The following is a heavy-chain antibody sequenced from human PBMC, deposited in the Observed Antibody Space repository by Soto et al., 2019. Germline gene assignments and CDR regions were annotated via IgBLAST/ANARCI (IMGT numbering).Heavy chain of an antibody. CDR2: VYYNENT. CDR1: GGSLSSFTYY. D-gene: IGHD3-9*01. Sequence: EVLSLNSFDSGGSLSSFTYYWGWIRKPPGKGLEWIGTVYYNENTYYNPSLKSRVTITVDTAKNQFSLNLRSVTAADTAMYFCARRERYYGCPGGFAPWGPGTLVTVS. J-gene: IGHJ5*02. CDR3: ARRERYYGCPGGFAP. V-gene: IGHV4-39*01.